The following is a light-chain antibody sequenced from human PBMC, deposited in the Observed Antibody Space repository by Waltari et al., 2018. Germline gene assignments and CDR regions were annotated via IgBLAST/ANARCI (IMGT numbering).Light chain of an antibody. V-gene: IGKV1-39*01. CDR3: QQSYSTPRT. J-gene: IGKJ1*01. CDR2: AAS. CDR1: QSISSY. Sequence: DIQMTQSPSSLSASVGDRVTITCRASQSISSYLNWYQQKPGKAPKLLIYAASSLKSGDPSRFSGSGSGTDFTLTISSLQPEDFATYYCQQSYSTPRTFGQGTKVEIK.